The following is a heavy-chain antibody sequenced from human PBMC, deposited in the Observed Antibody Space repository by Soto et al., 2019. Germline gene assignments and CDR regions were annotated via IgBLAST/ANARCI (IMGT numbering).Heavy chain of an antibody. J-gene: IGHJ6*02. CDR2: INAGNGNT. CDR3: ARYSCNYWYDYSYGMDV. V-gene: IGHV1-3*01. Sequence: ASVKVSCKASGYTFTSYAMHWVRQAPGQRLEWMGWINAGNGNTKYSQKFQGRVTITRDTSASTAYMELSSLRSEDTAVYYCARYSCNYWYDYSYGMDVSGPGTTLTVS. CDR1: GYTFTSYA. D-gene: IGHD4-4*01.